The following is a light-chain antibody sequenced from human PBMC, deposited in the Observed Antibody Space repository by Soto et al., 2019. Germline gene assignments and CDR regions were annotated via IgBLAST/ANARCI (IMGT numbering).Light chain of an antibody. J-gene: IGKJ5*01. CDR1: HSVSSY. CDR2: DAS. V-gene: IGKV3-11*01. Sequence: EIVMTQSPSTLSVPPGETAALSCRASHSVSSYLAWYQQKPGQAPRLLIYDASNRDTGIPARFSGSGSGTDFTLTISRLEPEDFAVYYCQQRSNWTLTFGQGTRLDIK. CDR3: QQRSNWTLT.